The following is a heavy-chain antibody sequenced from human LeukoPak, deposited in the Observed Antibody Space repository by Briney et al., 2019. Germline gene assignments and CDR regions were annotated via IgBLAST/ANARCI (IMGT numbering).Heavy chain of an antibody. Sequence: PSETLSLTCTVSGGSISSYYWSWIRQPPGKGLEWIGYIYYSGSTNYNPSLKSRVTISVDTSKNQFSLKLSSVTAADTAMYYCARRGYRYGDYYNAMDVWGQGTTVTVSS. CDR2: IYYSGST. V-gene: IGHV4-59*08. D-gene: IGHD5-18*01. CDR3: ARRGYRYGDYYNAMDV. CDR1: GGSISSYY. J-gene: IGHJ6*02.